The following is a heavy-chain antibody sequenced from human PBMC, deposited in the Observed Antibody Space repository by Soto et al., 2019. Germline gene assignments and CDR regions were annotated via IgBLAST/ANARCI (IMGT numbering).Heavy chain of an antibody. CDR3: AHSRNLITEDAQVGDFDY. Sequence: QINLKESGPTLVKPTQTLTLTCSFSGFSLTTAGVGVGWVRQSPGEALEWLALRYWDDVERYSPSQKTRLTITKNTSKNQVVLKMTNMAPVDTATYYCAHSRNLITEDAQVGDFDYWGQGTLVTVSS. D-gene: IGHD3-10*01. CDR1: GFSLTTAGVG. CDR2: RYWDDVE. J-gene: IGHJ4*02. V-gene: IGHV2-5*02.